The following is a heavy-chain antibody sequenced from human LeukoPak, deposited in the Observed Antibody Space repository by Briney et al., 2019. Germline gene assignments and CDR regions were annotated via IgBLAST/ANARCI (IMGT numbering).Heavy chain of an antibody. CDR1: GGSIINNNYS. V-gene: IGHV4-39*01. CDR2: IYYGGSS. D-gene: IGHD6-19*01. CDR3: ARQGSGWYGGGYFDY. J-gene: IGHJ4*02. Sequence: SETLSLTCTVSGGSIINNNYSWGWIRQPPGKGLEWIATIYYGGSSYYNPSLNSRVTISVDTSKNQFSPKLNSVTAADTAVYYCARQGSGWYGGGYFDYWGQGILVTVSS.